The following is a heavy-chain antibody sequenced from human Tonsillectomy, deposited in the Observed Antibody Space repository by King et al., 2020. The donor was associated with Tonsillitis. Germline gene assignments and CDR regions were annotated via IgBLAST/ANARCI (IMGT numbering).Heavy chain of an antibody. Sequence: VQLVQSGAEVKEPGASVKVSCKASGYTFTGYYIHWVRQAPGQGLEWMGWINPNSGGTKYAQNFQGRVTMTRDTSISTAYMELTRLGSDDTAVYYCARGAPIVVVVAATSAPYYYYGLDVWGQGTTVTVSS. CDR3: ARGAPIVVVVAATSAPYYYYGLDV. V-gene: IGHV1-2*02. D-gene: IGHD2-15*01. J-gene: IGHJ6*02. CDR1: GYTFTGYY. CDR2: INPNSGGT.